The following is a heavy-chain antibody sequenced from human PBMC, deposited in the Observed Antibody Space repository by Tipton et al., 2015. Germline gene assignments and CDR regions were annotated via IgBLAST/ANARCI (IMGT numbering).Heavy chain of an antibody. CDR1: GFTFSNFW. V-gene: IGHV3-7*03. CDR2: IRQDGGER. J-gene: IGHJ4*02. Sequence: SLRLSCAASGFTFSNFWMNWVRQAPGKGLEWVASIRQDGGERHYVDSVKDRFTISRDNAKSSLYLQMNSLRAEDTAVYYCATISGSSGPHGRDYWGQGTLVTVSS. D-gene: IGHD3-10*01. CDR3: ATISGSSGPHGRDY.